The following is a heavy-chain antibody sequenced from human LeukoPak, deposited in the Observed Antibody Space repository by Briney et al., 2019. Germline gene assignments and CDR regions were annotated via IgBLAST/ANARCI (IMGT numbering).Heavy chain of an antibody. CDR1: GYTFTGYY. D-gene: IGHD6-6*01. V-gene: IGHV1-2*02. Sequence: ASVKVSCKASGYTFTGYYMHWVRQAPGQGLEWMGWINPNSGGTNYAQKFQGRVTMTRDTSISTAYMELSRLRSDDTAVYYCARAFAGYSSSSEYNWFDPWGQGTLVTVSS. J-gene: IGHJ5*02. CDR3: ARAFAGYSSSSEYNWFDP. CDR2: INPNSGGT.